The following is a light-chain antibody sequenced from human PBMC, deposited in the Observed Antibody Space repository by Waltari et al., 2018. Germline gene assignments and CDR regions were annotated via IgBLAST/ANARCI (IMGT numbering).Light chain of an antibody. CDR1: SRDVGGHNY. Sequence: QSALTQPRSVSGSPGQSVTISCTGTSRDVGGHNYVSWYQQHPGKAPKLMIYDVTKRPSGVPDRFSGSKSGNTASLTISGLQADDEADYYCCSYAGSYTWVFGGGTKLTVL. CDR3: CSYAGSYTWV. CDR2: DVT. V-gene: IGLV2-11*01. J-gene: IGLJ3*02.